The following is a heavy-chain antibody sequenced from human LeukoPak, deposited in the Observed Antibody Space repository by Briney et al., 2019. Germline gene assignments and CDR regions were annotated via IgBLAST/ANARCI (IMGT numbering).Heavy chain of an antibody. V-gene: IGHV3-23*01. CDR2: ISGSGDTT. Sequence: GGSLRLSCAASGFTFSNYAMTWVRQGPGKGLEWVSGISGSGDTTCYADSEKGRFTTSRDNFRNTLYLQMNSLTVADTAVYFCARESFKAVAGYLDYWGQGILVTVSS. D-gene: IGHD6-19*01. CDR1: GFTFSNYA. J-gene: IGHJ4*02. CDR3: ARESFKAVAGYLDY.